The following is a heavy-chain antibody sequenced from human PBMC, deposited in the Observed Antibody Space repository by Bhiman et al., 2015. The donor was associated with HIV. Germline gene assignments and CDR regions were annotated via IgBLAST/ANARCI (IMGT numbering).Heavy chain of an antibody. J-gene: IGHJ2*01. D-gene: IGHD5-24*01. CDR2: ISGSGGST. V-gene: IGHV3-23*01. CDR1: GFTFSSYA. Sequence: EVQLLESGGGLVQPGGSLRLSCAASGFTFSSYAMSWVRQAPGKGLEWVSAISGSGGSTYFADSVKGRFTISRDNSKNTLYVQMKSLRVEDTAIYYCAKGSQYRDGYNFPLYWYFDLWGRGTLVTVSS. CDR3: AKGSQYRDGYNFPLYWYFDL.